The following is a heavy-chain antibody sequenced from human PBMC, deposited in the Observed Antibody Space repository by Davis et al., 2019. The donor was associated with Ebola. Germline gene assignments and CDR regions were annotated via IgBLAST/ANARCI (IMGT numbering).Heavy chain of an antibody. D-gene: IGHD5-18*01. CDR3: VPETWI. CDR2: VNSGSTNI. CDR1: GFTIGSYA. J-gene: IGHJ4*02. V-gene: IGHV3-48*04. Sequence: GESLKISCAASGFTIGSYAMNWVRQAPGKGLEWISYVNSGSTNILYANSVKGRFTISRDNAKNSLYLQMNTLRVEDTAIYYCVPETWIRGQGTLVTVSS.